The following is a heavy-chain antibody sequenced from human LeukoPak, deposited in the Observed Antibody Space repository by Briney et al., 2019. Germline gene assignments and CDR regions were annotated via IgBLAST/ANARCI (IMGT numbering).Heavy chain of an antibody. D-gene: IGHD3-16*01. Sequence: AASVKVSCKASGYTFTSYYMHRVRQAPGQGLEWMGWINPKNGGANYAPSFRGRVTMTRDRSTSTVYMELTRLTSDDTAVYYCARASFWESPVNWFDPWGQGTLVTVSS. V-gene: IGHV1-2*07. J-gene: IGHJ5*02. CDR3: ARASFWESPVNWFDP. CDR2: INPKNGGA. CDR1: GYTFTSYY.